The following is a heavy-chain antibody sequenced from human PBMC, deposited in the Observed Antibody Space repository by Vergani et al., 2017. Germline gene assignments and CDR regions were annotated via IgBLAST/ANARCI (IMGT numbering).Heavy chain of an antibody. CDR1: ESTFSSYV. D-gene: IGHD2-15*01. CDR3: ARDDERYCSGGSCYAYYGMDV. J-gene: IGHJ6*02. CDR2: IGVSGDAT. Sequence: EVQLLESGGGLVQPGGSLRLSCAASESTFSSYVMTWVRQAPGKGLDWVSAIGVSGDATHYADSVKGRFTISRDNSKNTLYLQMDGLRAEDTAVYYCARDDERYCSGGSCYAYYGMDVWGQGTTVTVSS. V-gene: IGHV3-23*01.